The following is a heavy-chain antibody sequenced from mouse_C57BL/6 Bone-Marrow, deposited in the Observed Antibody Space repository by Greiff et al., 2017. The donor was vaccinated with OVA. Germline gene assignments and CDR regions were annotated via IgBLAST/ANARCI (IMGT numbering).Heavy chain of an antibody. CDR3: ARGRLRRFAY. Sequence: VQLQESGAELARPGASVKLSCKASGYTFTSYGISWVKQRTGQGLEWIGEIYPRSGNTYYNEKFKGKATLTADKSSSTAYMELRSLTSEDSAVYFCARGRLRRFAYWGQGTLVTVSA. D-gene: IGHD2-2*01. CDR1: GYTFTSYG. J-gene: IGHJ3*01. V-gene: IGHV1-81*01. CDR2: IYPRSGNT.